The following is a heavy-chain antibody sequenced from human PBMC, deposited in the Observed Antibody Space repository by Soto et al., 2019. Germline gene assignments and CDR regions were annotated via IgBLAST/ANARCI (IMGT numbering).Heavy chain of an antibody. CDR3: ARATYYYDSSEYCFDY. V-gene: IGHV4-30-4*01. J-gene: IGHJ4*02. CDR1: GGSISSGDYY. CDR2: IYYSGST. D-gene: IGHD3-22*01. Sequence: SETLSLTCTVSGGSISSGDYYWSWIRQPPGKGLEWIGYIYYSGSTYYNPSLKSRVTISVDTSKNQFSLKLSSVTAADTAVYYCARATYYYDSSEYCFDYWGQGTLVTVSS.